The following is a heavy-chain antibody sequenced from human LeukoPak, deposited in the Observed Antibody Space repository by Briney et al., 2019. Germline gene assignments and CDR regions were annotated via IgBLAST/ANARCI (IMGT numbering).Heavy chain of an antibody. CDR3: ARDPIVVVAATHYYYYYGRDV. J-gene: IGHJ6*02. CDR1: GGTFSSYT. Sequence: SVKVSCKASGGTFSSYTISWVRQAPGQGLEWMGRIIPILGIAKYTQKFQGRVTITADKSTSTAYMELSSLRSEDTAAYYCARDPIVVVAATHYYYYYGRDVWGQGTTVTVSS. V-gene: IGHV1-69*04. CDR2: IIPILGIA. D-gene: IGHD2-15*01.